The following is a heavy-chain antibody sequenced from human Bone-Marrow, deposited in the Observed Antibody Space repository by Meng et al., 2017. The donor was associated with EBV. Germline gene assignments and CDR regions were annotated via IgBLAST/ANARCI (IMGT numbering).Heavy chain of an antibody. CDR1: VFACTRAW. D-gene: IGHD3-10*01. CDR3: TTDDGGSRF. Sequence: VQLVECGEGVGTSGDSLKLSCAASVFACTRAWMYWVRQAPGQGLEWVGRSRSQVDGRTADYSAPVKGRITIARNDSKHTLYLQMNSLKIEDSAVYYSTTDDGGSRFWGQGTLVTVSS. CDR2: SRSQVDGRTA. J-gene: IGHJ4*02. V-gene: IGHV3-15*01.